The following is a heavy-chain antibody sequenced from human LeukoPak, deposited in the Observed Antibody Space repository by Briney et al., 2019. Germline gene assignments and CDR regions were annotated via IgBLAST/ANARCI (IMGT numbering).Heavy chain of an antibody. CDR2: IYYSGST. D-gene: IGHD5-18*01. CDR3: AKERGYSYDYDY. CDR1: GGSISSYY. Sequence: SETLSLTCTVSGGSISSYYWSWIRQPPGKGLEWIGYIYYSGSTNYNPSLKSRVTISVDTSKNQFSLKLSSVTAADTAMYYCAKERGYSYDYDYWGQGTLVTVSS. J-gene: IGHJ4*02. V-gene: IGHV4-59*12.